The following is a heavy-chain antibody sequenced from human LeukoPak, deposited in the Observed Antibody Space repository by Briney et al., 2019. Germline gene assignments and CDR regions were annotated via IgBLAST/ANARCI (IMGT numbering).Heavy chain of an antibody. CDR2: INPNSGGT. V-gene: IGHV1-2*02. Sequence: ASVKVSCKASGYTFTGYYMHWVRQAPGQGLGWMGWINPNSGGTNYAQKFQGRVTMTRDTSISTAYIELRRLRTYDTAVDYCARAEDYGDYWFDPWGQGTLVTVSS. D-gene: IGHD4-17*01. CDR3: ARAEDYGDYWFDP. CDR1: GYTFTGYY. J-gene: IGHJ5*02.